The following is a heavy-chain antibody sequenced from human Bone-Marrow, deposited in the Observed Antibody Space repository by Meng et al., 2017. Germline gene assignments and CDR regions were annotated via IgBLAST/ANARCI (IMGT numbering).Heavy chain of an antibody. CDR2: ISAYNGNT. CDR3: ARDRYFAGSESYTSFAN. CDR1: GYTFTSYG. D-gene: IGHD3-10*01. J-gene: IGHJ4*01. Sequence: ASVKVSCKASGYTFTSYGISWVRQAPGQGLEWMGWISAYNGNTNYAPKLQDRVTITTDTSTSTAYMELRSPRSDDTAVYYCARDRYFAGSESYTSFANWGQGKLV. V-gene: IGHV1-18*01.